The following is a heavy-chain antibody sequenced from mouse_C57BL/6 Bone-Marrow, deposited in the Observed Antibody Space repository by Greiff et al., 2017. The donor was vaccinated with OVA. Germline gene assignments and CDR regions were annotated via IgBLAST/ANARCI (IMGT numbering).Heavy chain of an antibody. CDR2: FHPYNDDT. CDR1: GYTFTTYP. V-gene: IGHV1-47*01. CDR3: ARPGDYDGDWFAY. Sequence: QVQLQQSGAELVKPGASVKMSCKASGYTFTTYPIEWMKQNHGKSLEWIGNFHPYNDDTKYNEKFKGKATLTVEKSSSTVYLELSRLTSDDSVYYCARPGDYDGDWFAYWGQGTLVTVSA. D-gene: IGHD2-4*01. J-gene: IGHJ3*01.